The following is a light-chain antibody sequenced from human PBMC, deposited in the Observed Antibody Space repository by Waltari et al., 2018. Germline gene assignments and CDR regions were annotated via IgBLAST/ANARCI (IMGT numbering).Light chain of an antibody. Sequence: DIVLTQFPALLSLSPGETASLSCRASQSVTNYLAWYQQKPGQAPRLLIYDTSNRATGIPARFSGSGFGTDFTLTISSLEPEDFAVYYCQQRRNWPLTFGGGTKVEIK. V-gene: IGKV3-11*01. CDR3: QQRRNWPLT. CDR2: DTS. J-gene: IGKJ4*01. CDR1: QSVTNY.